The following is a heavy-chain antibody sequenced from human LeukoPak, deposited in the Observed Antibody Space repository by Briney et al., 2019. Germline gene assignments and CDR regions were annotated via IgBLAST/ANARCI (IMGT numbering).Heavy chain of an antibody. CDR3: ARHKCSGIYCPFDY. Sequence: SETLSLTCAVYGGSFRGYYWSWVRQPPGKGLEWIGEISHSGSTNYNPSLKSRVTISVDTSKSQFSLKLSSVSASDTAVYYCARHKCSGIYCPFDYWGQGTLITVSS. J-gene: IGHJ4*02. V-gene: IGHV4-34*01. CDR1: GGSFRGYY. D-gene: IGHD2-15*01. CDR2: ISHSGST.